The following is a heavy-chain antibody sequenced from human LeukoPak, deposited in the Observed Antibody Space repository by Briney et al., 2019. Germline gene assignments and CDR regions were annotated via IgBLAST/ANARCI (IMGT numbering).Heavy chain of an antibody. V-gene: IGHV1-18*01. CDR1: GYTFTSYG. J-gene: IGHJ5*02. CDR2: ISAYNGNT. Sequence: GASVKVSCKASGYTFTSYGISWVRQAPGQGLEWIGWISAYNGNTNYAQKLQGRVTMTTDTSTSTAYMELRSLRSDDTAVYYCARSFVPYDSNFWYGFDPWGQGTLVTVSS. CDR3: ARSFVPYDSNFWYGFDP. D-gene: IGHD6-13*01.